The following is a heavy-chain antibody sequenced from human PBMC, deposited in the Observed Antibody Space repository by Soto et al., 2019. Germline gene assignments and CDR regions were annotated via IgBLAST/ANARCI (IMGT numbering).Heavy chain of an antibody. CDR3: ARVVRLEGYCSSTSCYGWFDP. CDR2: ISAYNGNT. CDR1: GYTFTSYG. J-gene: IGHJ5*02. V-gene: IGHV1-18*01. D-gene: IGHD2-2*01. Sequence: ASVKVSCKASGYTFTSYGISWVRQAPGQGLEWMGWISAYNGNTNYAQKLQGRVTMTTDTSTSTAYMELRSLRSDDTAVYYCARVVRLEGYCSSTSCYGWFDPWGQ.